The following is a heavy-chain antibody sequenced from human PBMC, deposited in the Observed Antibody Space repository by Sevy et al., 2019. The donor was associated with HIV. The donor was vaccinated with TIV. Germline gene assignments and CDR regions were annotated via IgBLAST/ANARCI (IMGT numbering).Heavy chain of an antibody. J-gene: IGHJ4*02. Sequence: SETLSLTCTVSGGSISSYYWSWIRQPAGKGLEWIGRIYPSGITNYNPSLKSRVTMSVDTSKNQFSLNLSPVTAADTAVYYCGRGWCRSASCYYDYWGQGTLVTVSS. CDR3: GRGWCRSASCYYDY. CDR2: IYPSGIT. CDR1: GGSISSYY. D-gene: IGHD2-2*01. V-gene: IGHV4-4*07.